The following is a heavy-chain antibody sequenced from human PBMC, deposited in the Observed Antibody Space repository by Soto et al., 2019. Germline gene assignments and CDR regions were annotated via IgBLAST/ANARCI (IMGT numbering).Heavy chain of an antibody. V-gene: IGHV1-2*04. Sequence: GASVKVSCKASGYSFADYHIHWVRQAPGQGLEWLGRINPKSGGTSTAQKFQGWVTMTTDTSISTASMELTRLTSDDTAIYYCARGDSTDCSNGVCSFFYNHDMDVWGQGTTVTVSS. CDR1: GYSFADYH. J-gene: IGHJ6*02. CDR3: ARGDSTDCSNGVCSFFYNHDMDV. D-gene: IGHD2-8*01. CDR2: INPKSGGT.